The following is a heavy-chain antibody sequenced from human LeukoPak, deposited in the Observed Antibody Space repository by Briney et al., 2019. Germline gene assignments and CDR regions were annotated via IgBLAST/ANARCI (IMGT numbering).Heavy chain of an antibody. Sequence: PGGSLRLSCAASGFTFSDYYMSWIRQAPGKGLEWVSYISSSGSTIYYADSVKGRFTISRDNAKNSLYLQMNSLRAEDTAVYYCARVPTIAAGGYYYYYGMDVWGQGTTVTVSS. V-gene: IGHV3-11*01. J-gene: IGHJ6*02. CDR3: ARVPTIAAGGYYYYYGMDV. CDR2: ISSSGSTI. D-gene: IGHD6-13*01. CDR1: GFTFSDYY.